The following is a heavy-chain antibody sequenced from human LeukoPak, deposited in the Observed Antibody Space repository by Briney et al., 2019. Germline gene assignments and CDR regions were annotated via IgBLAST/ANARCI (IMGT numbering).Heavy chain of an antibody. J-gene: IGHJ4*02. CDR3: AKGDTSSYFSGFDY. CDR2: ISSSSSYI. V-gene: IGHV3-21*01. Sequence: GGSLRLSCAASGFTFSSYSMNWVRQAPGKGLEWVSSISSSSSYIYYADSVKGRFTISRDNAKNSLYLQMNSLRAEDTAVYYCAKGDTSSYFSGFDYWGQGTLVTVSS. D-gene: IGHD2-2*01. CDR1: GFTFSSYS.